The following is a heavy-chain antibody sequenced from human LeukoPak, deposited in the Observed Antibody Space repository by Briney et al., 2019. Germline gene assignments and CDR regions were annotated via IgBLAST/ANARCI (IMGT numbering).Heavy chain of an antibody. Sequence: GGSLRLSCAASGFTFRSFGMHWVRQTPGKGLEWVAFINYDGSKQYYADSVKGRFTISRDNSKNTLYLQMNSLRAEDTAVYYCARDGVVATFQHWGQGTLVTVSS. CDR3: ARDGVVATFQH. V-gene: IGHV3-30*02. CDR2: INYDGSKQ. CDR1: GFTFRSFG. D-gene: IGHD5-12*01. J-gene: IGHJ1*01.